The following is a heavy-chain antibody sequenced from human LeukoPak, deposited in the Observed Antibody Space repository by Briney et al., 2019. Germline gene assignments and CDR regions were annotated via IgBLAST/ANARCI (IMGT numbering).Heavy chain of an antibody. CDR3: AKGFTSSCHGCYMDV. CDR1: GFTFSTFW. CDR2: IKQDGREK. Sequence: GGSLRLSCAASGFTFSTFWMAWVRQAPGEGLEGVVNIKQDGREKNYVDSVKGRFTISRDNAKNSLFLQMNYLRAEDTAAYYCAKGFTSSCHGCYMDVWGKGTTVTVSS. J-gene: IGHJ6*03. D-gene: IGHD2-15*01. V-gene: IGHV3-7*03.